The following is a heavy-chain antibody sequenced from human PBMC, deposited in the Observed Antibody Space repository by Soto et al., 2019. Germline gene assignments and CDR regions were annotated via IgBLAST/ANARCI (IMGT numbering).Heavy chain of an antibody. Sequence: GPSVKVSCKSSGGTFSSYTISWVRQAPGQGLEWMGRIIPILGIANYAQKFQGRVTITADKSTSTAYMELSSLRSEDTAVYYCARANYYGSGSYYKGDAFDIWGQGTMVTVSS. CDR3: ARANYYGSGSYYKGDAFDI. V-gene: IGHV1-69*02. J-gene: IGHJ3*02. CDR2: IIPILGIA. D-gene: IGHD3-10*01. CDR1: GGTFSSYT.